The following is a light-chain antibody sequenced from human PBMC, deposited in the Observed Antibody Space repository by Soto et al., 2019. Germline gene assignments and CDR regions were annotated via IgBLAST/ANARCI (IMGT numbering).Light chain of an antibody. V-gene: IGLV1-44*01. CDR3: APWDDSLNGYV. J-gene: IGLJ1*01. Sequence: QSVLTQPPSASGTPGQRVTISCSGSSYNIGSNTVNWYQQLPGTAPKLLIYSNNQRPSGVPDRFSGSKSGTSASLAISGLQSEDEADYYCAPWDDSLNGYVFGTGTKLTVL. CDR1: SYNIGSNT. CDR2: SNN.